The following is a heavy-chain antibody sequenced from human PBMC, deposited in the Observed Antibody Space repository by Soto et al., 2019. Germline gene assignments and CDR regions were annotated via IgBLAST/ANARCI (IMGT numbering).Heavy chain of an antibody. CDR3: ARSYSTYPRYYYYMDV. CDR2: IYYSGST. V-gene: IGHV4-31*03. CDR1: GGSISSGGYY. J-gene: IGHJ6*03. Sequence: TSETLSLTCTVSGGSISSGGYYWSWIRQHPGKGLEWIGYIYYSGSTYYNPSLKSRVTISVDTSKNQFSLKLSSVTAADTAVYYCARSYSTYPRYYYYMDVWGKGTTVTVSS. D-gene: IGHD1-26*01.